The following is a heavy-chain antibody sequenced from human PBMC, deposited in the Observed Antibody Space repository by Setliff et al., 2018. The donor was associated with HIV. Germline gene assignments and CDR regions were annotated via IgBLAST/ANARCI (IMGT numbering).Heavy chain of an antibody. J-gene: IGHJ6*02. D-gene: IGHD6-19*01. CDR1: GYSFTTYG. CDR3: ARLGSGWSDSYCYAMDI. CDR2: ISPYTGDT. Sequence: ASVKVSCKAFGYSFTTYGITWVRQAPGQGLEWMGWISPYTGDTNYAQNLQGRVTMTMDTSTSTAYMEVRSLRSDDTAVYFCARLGSGWSDSYCYAMDIWGQGTTVTVSS. V-gene: IGHV1-18*01.